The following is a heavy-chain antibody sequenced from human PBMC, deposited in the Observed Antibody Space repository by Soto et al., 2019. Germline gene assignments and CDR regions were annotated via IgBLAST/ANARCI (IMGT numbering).Heavy chain of an antibody. V-gene: IGHV1-18*01. CDR3: ARDQGPYYDFWSGYPPYGMDV. Sequence: ASVKVSCKASGYTFTSYGISWVRQAPGQGLEWMGWISAYNGNTNYAQKLQGRVTMTIDTSTSTAYMELRSLRSDDTAVYYCARDQGPYYDFWSGYPPYGMDVWGQGTTVTAP. D-gene: IGHD3-3*01. CDR2: ISAYNGNT. J-gene: IGHJ6*02. CDR1: GYTFTSYG.